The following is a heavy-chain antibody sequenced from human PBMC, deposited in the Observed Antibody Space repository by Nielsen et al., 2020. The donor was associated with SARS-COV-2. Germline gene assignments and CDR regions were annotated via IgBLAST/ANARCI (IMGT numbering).Heavy chain of an antibody. V-gene: IGHV3-53*01. J-gene: IGHJ4*02. CDR2: IYSGGYT. D-gene: IGHD3-10*01. CDR3: ARATGGFSFFDY. CDR1: GFTFSSYW. Sequence: GESLEISCAASGFTFSSYWMSWVRQAPGKGLEWVSIIYSGGYTYYADSVEGRFTISRDISNNTVYLQMSNLGAEDTAVYYCARATGGFSFFDYWGQGTLVTVSS.